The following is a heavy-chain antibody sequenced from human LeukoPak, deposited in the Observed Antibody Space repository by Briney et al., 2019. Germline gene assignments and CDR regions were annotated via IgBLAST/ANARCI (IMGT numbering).Heavy chain of an antibody. CDR2: ISAYNGNT. CDR1: GYTFTSYG. D-gene: IGHD1-26*01. CDR3: ARGLGERWELLSGP. Sequence: ASVTVSCKASGYTFTSYGISWVRQAPGQGLEGMGWISAYNGNTNYAQKLQGRVTMTTDTSTSTAYMELRSLRSDDTAVYYCARGLGERWELLSGPWGQGTMVTVSS. V-gene: IGHV1-18*01. J-gene: IGHJ3*01.